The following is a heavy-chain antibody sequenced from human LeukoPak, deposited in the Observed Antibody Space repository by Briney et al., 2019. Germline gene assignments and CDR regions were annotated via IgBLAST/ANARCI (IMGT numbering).Heavy chain of an antibody. Sequence: PGGSLRLSCAASGFTISSYSMNWVRQAPGKGLEWVSSISSSSSYIYYADSVKGRFTISRDNAKNSLYLQMNSLRAEDTAVYYCAGSIAAAEGWFDPWGQGTLVTVSS. CDR1: GFTISSYS. J-gene: IGHJ5*02. V-gene: IGHV3-21*01. D-gene: IGHD6-13*01. CDR2: ISSSSSYI. CDR3: AGSIAAAEGWFDP.